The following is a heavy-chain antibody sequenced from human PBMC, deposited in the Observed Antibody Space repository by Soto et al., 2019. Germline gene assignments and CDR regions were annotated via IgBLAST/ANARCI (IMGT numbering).Heavy chain of an antibody. D-gene: IGHD4-17*01. Sequence: XGSLTLSCSASGFTCSTYTMNWVRQAPGKGLEWVSAVLQTGSSTFYADSVKGRFTISRDNSQNTLYLQMNNLRAEDTAVYYCAKDFTPDGYWDFDYWGQGTLVTVS. CDR3: AKDFTPDGYWDFDY. CDR2: VLQTGSST. V-gene: IGHV3-23*01. CDR1: GFTCSTYT. J-gene: IGHJ4*02.